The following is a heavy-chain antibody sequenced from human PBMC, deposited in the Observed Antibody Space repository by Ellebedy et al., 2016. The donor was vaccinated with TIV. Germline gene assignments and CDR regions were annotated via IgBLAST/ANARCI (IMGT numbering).Heavy chain of an antibody. D-gene: IGHD3-10*01. Sequence: ASVKVSXXASGYTFTSYGISWVRQAPGQGLEWMGWISAYNGNTNYAQKLQGRVTMTTDTSTSTAYMELRSLRSDDTAVYYCARRGSGSYYPDSNYYGMDVWGQGTTVTVSS. J-gene: IGHJ6*02. CDR1: GYTFTSYG. CDR2: ISAYNGNT. CDR3: ARRGSGSYYPDSNYYGMDV. V-gene: IGHV1-18*01.